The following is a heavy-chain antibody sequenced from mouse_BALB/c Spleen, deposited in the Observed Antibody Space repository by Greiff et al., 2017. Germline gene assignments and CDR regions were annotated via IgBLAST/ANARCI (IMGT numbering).Heavy chain of an antibody. D-gene: IGHD1-2*01. CDR2: IYPYNGGT. CDR3: AITTAYYYAMDY. J-gene: IGHJ4*01. Sequence: VQLMQSGPGLVKPGASLTISCTASGYTFTDYNMHWVQQSPGKSLEWIGYIYPYNGGTGYNQKFKSQATLTVDNSSSTAYMELRSLTSEDSAVYYCAITTAYYYAMDYWGQGTSVTVSS. V-gene: IGHV1S29*02. CDR1: GYTFTDYN.